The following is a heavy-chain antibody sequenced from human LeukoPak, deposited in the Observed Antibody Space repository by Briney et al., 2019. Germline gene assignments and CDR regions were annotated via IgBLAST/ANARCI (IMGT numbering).Heavy chain of an antibody. CDR1: GFAFSNYW. CDR3: AKHPRITMIVVVNAFDY. CDR2: ISGSGGST. Sequence: GGSLRLSCAASGFAFSNYWMHWVRQAPGKGPEWVSAISGSGGSTYYADSVKGRFTISRDNSKNTLYLQMNSLRAEDTAVYYCAKHPRITMIVVVNAFDYWGQGTLVTVSS. D-gene: IGHD3-22*01. V-gene: IGHV3-23*01. J-gene: IGHJ4*02.